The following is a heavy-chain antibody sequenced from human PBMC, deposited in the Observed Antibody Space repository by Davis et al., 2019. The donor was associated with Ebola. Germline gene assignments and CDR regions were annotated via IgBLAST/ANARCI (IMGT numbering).Heavy chain of an antibody. Sequence: GESLKISCAASGFTFSSYSLYLVRQAPGKGLEWVGSISYDGTIKYHADSVKGRFTISRDNSKTTLYLQMNSLRNDDTAVYFCARDHRAGDFVLPRDSYDLWGQGTMVTVSS. CDR3: ARDHRAGDFVLPRDSYDL. J-gene: IGHJ3*01. V-gene: IGHV3-30*04. D-gene: IGHD7-27*01. CDR1: GFTFSSYS. CDR2: ISYDGTIK.